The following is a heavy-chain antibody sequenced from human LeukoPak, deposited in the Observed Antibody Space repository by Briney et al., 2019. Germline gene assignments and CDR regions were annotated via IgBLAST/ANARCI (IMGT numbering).Heavy chain of an antibody. Sequence: PGGSLRLSCAASGFTFSSYGMHWVRQAPGKGLEWVAVISYDGPNKYYADPVKGGFTISRDNSKKPLYLQMNRLRAEDTAVYYCAKDFANYCSGGCDFQHWGQGTLVTVSS. J-gene: IGHJ1*01. V-gene: IGHV3-30*18. CDR2: ISYDGPNK. D-gene: IGHD2-15*01. CDR3: AKDFANYCSGGCDFQH. CDR1: GFTFSSYG.